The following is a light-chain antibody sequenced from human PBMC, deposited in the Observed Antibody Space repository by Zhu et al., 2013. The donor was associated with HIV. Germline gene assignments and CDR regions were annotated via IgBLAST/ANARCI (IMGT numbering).Light chain of an antibody. CDR3: AAWDDSLSVVA. Sequence: QSVLTQPPSASGTPGQRVTISCSGVTSNIVSGYVYWYQQVPGMAPKLLIYRNDQRPSGVPDRISGPKSGTSASLTISGLRSEDEADYYCAAWDDSLSVVAFGGGTKLTVL. CDR1: TSNIVSGY. J-gene: IGLJ2*01. V-gene: IGLV1-47*01. CDR2: RND.